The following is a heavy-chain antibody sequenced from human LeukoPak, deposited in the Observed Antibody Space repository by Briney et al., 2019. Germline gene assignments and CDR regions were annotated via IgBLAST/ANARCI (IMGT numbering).Heavy chain of an antibody. Sequence: PSETLSLTCTVSGGSISSYYWSWIRQPPGKGLEWIGYIYYSGSTNYNPSLKSRVTISVDTSKNQFSLKLSSVTAADTAVYYCVGSGWYRRGWFDPWGQGTLVTVSS. V-gene: IGHV4-59*12. CDR3: VGSGWYRRGWFDP. D-gene: IGHD6-19*01. CDR2: IYYSGST. CDR1: GGSISSYY. J-gene: IGHJ5*02.